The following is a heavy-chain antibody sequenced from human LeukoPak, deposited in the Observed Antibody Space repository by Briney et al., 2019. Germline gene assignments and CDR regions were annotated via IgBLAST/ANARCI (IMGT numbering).Heavy chain of an antibody. CDR3: ATGGNCGGDCYDY. CDR2: IYYSGTT. V-gene: IGHV4-39*07. CDR1: GGSISSSPYY. J-gene: IGHJ4*02. Sequence: PSETLSLTCTVSGGSISSSPYYCGWVRQPPGKGLEWIGNIYYSGTTYYNPSLKSRVTISVDTSKNQFSLKLSSVTAADTAVYYCATGGNCGGDCYDYWGQGTLVTVSS. D-gene: IGHD2-21*01.